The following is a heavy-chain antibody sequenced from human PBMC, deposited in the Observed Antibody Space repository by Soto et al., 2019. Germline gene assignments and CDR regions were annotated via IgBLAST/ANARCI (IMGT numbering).Heavy chain of an antibody. CDR3: VRVDYYGSGSSVYDY. V-gene: IGHV4-59*01. J-gene: IGHJ4*02. CDR1: GGSISGYY. Sequence: SETLSLTCTFSGGSISGYYWSWIRQPPGKGLEWIGYIYYSGSTNYNPSLKSRVTISVDTSKNQFSLKLSSVTAADTAVYYCVRVDYYGSGSSVYDYWGQGTLVTVSS. CDR2: IYYSGST. D-gene: IGHD3-10*01.